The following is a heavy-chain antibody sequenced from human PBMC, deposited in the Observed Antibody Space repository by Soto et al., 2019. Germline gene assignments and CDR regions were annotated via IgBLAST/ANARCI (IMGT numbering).Heavy chain of an antibody. J-gene: IGHJ6*02. CDR2: ISAYNGNT. CDR1: GYTFTSYF. V-gene: IGHV1-18*01. Sequence: ASVKVSCKASGYTFTSYFITWVRQAPGQGLEWMGWISAYNGNTNYAQMLQGRVTMTTDTSTATAYMELRSLRSDDTAVYYCARQNYYSGMDVWGQRTTVTVSS. CDR3: ARQNYYSGMDV.